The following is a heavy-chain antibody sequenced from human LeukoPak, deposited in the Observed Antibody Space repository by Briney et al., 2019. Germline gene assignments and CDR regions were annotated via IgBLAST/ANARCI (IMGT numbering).Heavy chain of an antibody. CDR3: ASGGTHYSL. D-gene: IGHD3-10*01. Sequence: SETLSLTCTVSGGSISSYHWSWIRQPAGKGLEWIGHFYTSGSTNYHPSLKSRVTMSVDTSRNQFSLKLTSVTAADTAVYYCASGGTHYSLWGQGTLVTVSS. CDR2: FYTSGST. CDR1: GGSISSYH. V-gene: IGHV4-4*07. J-gene: IGHJ4*02.